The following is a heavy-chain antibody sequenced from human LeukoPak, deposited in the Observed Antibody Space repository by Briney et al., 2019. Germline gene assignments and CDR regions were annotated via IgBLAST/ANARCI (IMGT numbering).Heavy chain of an antibody. CDR3: ASDLVY. J-gene: IGHJ4*02. D-gene: IGHD2-8*02. CDR1: GVTVSSHY. V-gene: IGHV3-53*01. Sequence: GGSLRLSCAASGVTVSSHYMNWVRRAPGKGLEWVSVIYGVDGTSYADSVKGRFTISRDNSKNTVYLQMNSLRAEDTAVYYCASDLVYWGQGTLVTVSS. CDR2: IYGVDGT.